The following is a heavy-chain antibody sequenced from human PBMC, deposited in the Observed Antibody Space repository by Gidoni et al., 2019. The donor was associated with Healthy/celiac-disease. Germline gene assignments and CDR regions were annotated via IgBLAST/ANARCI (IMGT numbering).Heavy chain of an antibody. CDR3: ARAPQNNWNDDPFDY. CDR1: GASVSSGSYY. J-gene: IGHJ4*02. D-gene: IGHD1-1*01. V-gene: IGHV4-61*01. Sequence: QVQLQESGPGLVKPSETLSLTCTVSGASVSSGSYYWSWIRQPPGKGLEWIGYIYYSGSTNYNPSLKSRVTISVDTSKNQFSLKLSSVTAADTAVYYCARAPQNNWNDDPFDYWGQGTLVTVSS. CDR2: IYYSGST.